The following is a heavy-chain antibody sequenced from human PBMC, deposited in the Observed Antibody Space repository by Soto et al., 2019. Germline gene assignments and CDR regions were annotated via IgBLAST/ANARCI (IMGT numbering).Heavy chain of an antibody. D-gene: IGHD2-21*02. CDR3: ARAWGVVTAPDY. CDR1: GYTFTSYA. CDR2: INAGNGNT. Sequence: QVQLVQSGAEEKKPGASVKVSCKASGYTFTSYAMHWVRQAPGQRLEWMGWINAGNGNTKYSPKFQGRGTITRDTSASTAYMEVSSLRSGDTAVYYCARAWGVVTAPDYWGQGTLVTVSS. V-gene: IGHV1-3*05. J-gene: IGHJ4*02.